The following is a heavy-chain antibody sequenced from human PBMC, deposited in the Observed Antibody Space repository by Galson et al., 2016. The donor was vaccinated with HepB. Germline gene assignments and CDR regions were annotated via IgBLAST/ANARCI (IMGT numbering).Heavy chain of an antibody. CDR3: VRDGYSSSWFSHYY. V-gene: IGHV3-7*01. CDR2: IKGGGSDK. D-gene: IGHD6-13*01. J-gene: IGHJ4*02. CDR1: GFSFSTYW. Sequence: SLRLSCAASGFSFSTYWMSWVRQAPGKGLEWVANIKGGGSDKKYVDSLKGRVTITRDNAKNSLYLQMDSLRGEDTAVYYCVRDGYSSSWFSHYYWGQGTLVTVST.